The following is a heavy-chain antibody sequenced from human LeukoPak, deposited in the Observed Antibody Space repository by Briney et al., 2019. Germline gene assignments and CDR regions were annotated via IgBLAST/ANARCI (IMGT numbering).Heavy chain of an antibody. J-gene: IGHJ4*02. V-gene: IGHV3-15*01. CDR2: IKSKTDGGTT. CDR1: GFTFSNAW. Sequence: GGSLRLSCAASGFTFSNAWMSSVRQAPGKGLEWVGRIKSKTDGGTTDYAAPVKGRFTISRDDSKNTLYLQMNSLKTEDTAVYYCTTGIVGATSFDYWGQGTLVTVSS. CDR3: TTGIVGATSFDY. D-gene: IGHD1-26*01.